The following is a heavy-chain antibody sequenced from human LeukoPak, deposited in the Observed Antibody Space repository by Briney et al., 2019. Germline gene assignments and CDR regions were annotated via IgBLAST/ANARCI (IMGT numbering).Heavy chain of an antibody. CDR1: GFTFRSYW. Sequence: GGSLRLSCAASGFTFRSYWMSWVRQAPGKGLEWVANIKQDGSEKYYVDSVKGRFTISRDNAKNSLYLQMNSLRAEDTAVYYCARDGGYYYDSSGYSYRDYWGQGTLVTVSS. CDR2: IKQDGSEK. V-gene: IGHV3-7*01. J-gene: IGHJ4*01. CDR3: ARDGGYYYDSSGYSYRDY. D-gene: IGHD3-22*01.